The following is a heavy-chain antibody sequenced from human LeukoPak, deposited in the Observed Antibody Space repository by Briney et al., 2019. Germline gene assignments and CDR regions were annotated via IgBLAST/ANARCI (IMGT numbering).Heavy chain of an antibody. CDR1: GFTFNSYA. J-gene: IGHJ3*02. D-gene: IGHD1-1*01. CDR3: ARDSELERRRHDAFDI. Sequence: GGSLRLSCAASGFTFNSYAMSWVRQAPGKGLEWVSAISGSGGSTYYADSVKGRFTISRDNSKNTLYLQMNSLRAEDTAVYFCARDSELERRRHDAFDIWGQGAMVTVSS. V-gene: IGHV3-23*01. CDR2: ISGSGGST.